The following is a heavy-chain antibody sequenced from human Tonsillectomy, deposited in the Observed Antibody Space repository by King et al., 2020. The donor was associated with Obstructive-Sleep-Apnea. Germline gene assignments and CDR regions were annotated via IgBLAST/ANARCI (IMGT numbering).Heavy chain of an antibody. V-gene: IGHV3-66*01. CDR2: IYSGGST. J-gene: IGHJ4*02. D-gene: IGHD4-17*01. CDR1: GFTVSSNY. CDR3: ARDHYGDYAAGDY. Sequence: VQLVESGGGLVQPGGSLRLSCAASGFTVSSNYISWVRQAPGKGLEWGSVIYSGGSTYYADSVKGRFTISRDNSKNTLYLQMNSLRAEDTAVYYCARDHYGDYAAGDYWGQGTLVTVSS.